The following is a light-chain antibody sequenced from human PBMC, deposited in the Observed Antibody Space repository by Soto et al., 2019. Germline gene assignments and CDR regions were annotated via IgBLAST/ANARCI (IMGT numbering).Light chain of an antibody. CDR3: QQYHLYPLT. V-gene: IGKV1-16*02. Sequence: DIQMTQSPSSLSASVGDRVTITCRASQDIRNHLAWFRQIPGKAPKCLIYDASTLQSGVPSKFSGSGSGTDFTLTVSSLQPEDFATYYCQQYHLYPLTFGGGTKVEI. J-gene: IGKJ4*01. CDR2: DAS. CDR1: QDIRNH.